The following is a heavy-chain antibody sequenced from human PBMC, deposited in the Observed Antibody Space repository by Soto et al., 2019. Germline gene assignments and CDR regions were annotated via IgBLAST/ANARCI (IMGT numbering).Heavy chain of an antibody. J-gene: IGHJ1*01. D-gene: IGHD2-21*02. Sequence: PGESLKISCKGSGYSFTSYWIGWVRQMPGKGLEWMGIIYPGDSDTRYSPSFQGQVTISADKSISTAYLQWSSLKASDTAMYYCARLSYCGGDCHGSYRYFQHWGQGTLVTVSS. V-gene: IGHV5-51*01. CDR2: IYPGDSDT. CDR3: ARLSYCGGDCHGSYRYFQH. CDR1: GYSFTSYW.